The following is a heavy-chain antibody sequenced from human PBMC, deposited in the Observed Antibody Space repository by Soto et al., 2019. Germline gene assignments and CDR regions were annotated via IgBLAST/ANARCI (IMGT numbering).Heavy chain of an antibody. J-gene: IGHJ4*02. CDR1: GYTFTSYD. CDR3: ARGLGYCSSTSCKREFDY. CDR2: MNPNSGNT. D-gene: IGHD2-2*01. Sequence: ASVKVSCKASGYTFTSYDINWVRQATGQGLEWMGWMNPNSGNTGYAQKFQGRVTMTRNNSISTAYMELSSLRSEDTAVYYCARGLGYCSSTSCKREFDYWGQGTLVTVSS. V-gene: IGHV1-8*01.